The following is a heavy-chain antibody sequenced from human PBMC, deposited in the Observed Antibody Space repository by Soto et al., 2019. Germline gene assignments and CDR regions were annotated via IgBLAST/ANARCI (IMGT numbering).Heavy chain of an antibody. Sequence: PSETLSLTCTVSGGSISTYYWSWIRQPPGKGLEWIGYIYYSGSTNYNPSLKSRVTISVDTSKNQFSLKLSSVTAADTAVYSCARVFGGVIVSWGQGTLVTVSS. CDR1: GGSISTYY. CDR2: IYYSGST. D-gene: IGHD3-16*02. V-gene: IGHV4-59*08. CDR3: ARVFGGVIVS. J-gene: IGHJ5*02.